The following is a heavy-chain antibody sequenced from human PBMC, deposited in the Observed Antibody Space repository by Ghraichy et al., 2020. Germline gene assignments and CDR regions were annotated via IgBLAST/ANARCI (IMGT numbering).Heavy chain of an antibody. Sequence: SLNISCAASGFTFDDYAMHWVRQAPGKGLEWVSGISWNSGSIGYADSVKGRFTISRDNAKNSLYLQMNSLRAEDTALYYCAKDMGVVTRDYYYGMDVWGQGTTVTVSS. CDR2: ISWNSGSI. CDR3: AKDMGVVTRDYYYGMDV. J-gene: IGHJ6*02. V-gene: IGHV3-9*01. CDR1: GFTFDDYA. D-gene: IGHD4-23*01.